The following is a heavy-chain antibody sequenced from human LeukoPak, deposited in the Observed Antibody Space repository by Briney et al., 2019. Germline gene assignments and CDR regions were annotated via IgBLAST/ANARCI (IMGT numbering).Heavy chain of an antibody. Sequence: AGGSLKLSCAASGFTFSGSAMHWVRQAPGKGLEWVALISNDGSKTYYADSVKGRFTISRDNSKNTVYLQVSSLRADDTAVYYCAKDSRGANFFGDFDYWGQGTLVTVSS. CDR3: AKDSRGANFFGDFDY. J-gene: IGHJ4*02. D-gene: IGHD3-10*01. CDR1: GFTFSGSA. V-gene: IGHV3-30*04. CDR2: ISNDGSKT.